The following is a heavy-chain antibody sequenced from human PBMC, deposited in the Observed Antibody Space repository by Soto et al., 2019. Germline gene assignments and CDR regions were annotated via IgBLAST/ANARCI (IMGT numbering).Heavy chain of an antibody. CDR2: INHSGST. D-gene: IGHD2-2*01. V-gene: IGHV4-34*01. J-gene: IGHJ6*02. Sequence: QVQLQQWGAGLLKPSETLSLTCAVYGGSFSGYYWSWIRQPPGKGLEWIGEINHSGSTNYNPSLKSRVTISVDTSKNQSSLKLSSVTAADTAVYYCARVPKYCSSTSCYYYYYGMDVWGQGTTVTVSS. CDR1: GGSFSGYY. CDR3: ARVPKYCSSTSCYYYYYGMDV.